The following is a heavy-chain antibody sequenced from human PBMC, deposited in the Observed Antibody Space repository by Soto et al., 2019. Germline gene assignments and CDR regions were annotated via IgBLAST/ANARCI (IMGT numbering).Heavy chain of an antibody. CDR3: TSVLPKYGDYESWHYYGMDV. J-gene: IGHJ6*02. Sequence: SGGSLRLSCAASGFTLSGSAMHWVRQASGKGLEWVGRIRSKANSYATAYAASVKGRFTISRDDSKNTAYLQMNSLKTEDAAVYYCTSVLPKYGDYESWHYYGMDVWGQGTTVTVSS. CDR2: IRSKANSYAT. D-gene: IGHD4-17*01. V-gene: IGHV3-73*01. CDR1: GFTLSGSA.